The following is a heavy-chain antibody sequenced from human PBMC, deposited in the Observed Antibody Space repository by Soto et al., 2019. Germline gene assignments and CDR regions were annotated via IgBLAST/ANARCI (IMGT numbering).Heavy chain of an antibody. D-gene: IGHD2-21*02. CDR3: ARDPPPAYCGGDCYGEY. J-gene: IGHJ4*02. CDR1: GYTFTSYY. CDR2: INPYNGST. V-gene: IGHV1-46*01. Sequence: GASVKVSCKASGYTFTSYYMHWVRQAPGQGLEWMGRINPYNGSTNYAQKFQGRVTMTRDTSTSTAYMELRSLRSDDTAVYYCARDPPPAYCGGDCYGEYWGQGTLVTVSS.